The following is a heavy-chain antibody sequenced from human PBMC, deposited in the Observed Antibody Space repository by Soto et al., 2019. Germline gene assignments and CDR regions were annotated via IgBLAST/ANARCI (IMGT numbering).Heavy chain of an antibody. CDR2: INHSGST. Sequence: SETLSLTCAVYGGSFSGYYWSWIRQPPGKGLEWIGEINHSGSTNYNPSLKNRVTISVDTSKNQFSLKLSSVTAADTAVYYCARLRCSSTSCYRGNYNWFDPWGQGTLVTVSS. CDR3: ARLRCSSTSCYRGNYNWFDP. V-gene: IGHV4-34*01. J-gene: IGHJ5*02. CDR1: GGSFSGYY. D-gene: IGHD2-2*01.